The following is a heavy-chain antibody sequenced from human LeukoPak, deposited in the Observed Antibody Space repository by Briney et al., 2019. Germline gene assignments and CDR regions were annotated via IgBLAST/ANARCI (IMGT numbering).Heavy chain of an antibody. CDR3: ARVLGVWGSYIDDAFDI. V-gene: IGHV3-48*04. J-gene: IGHJ3*02. D-gene: IGHD3-16*01. Sequence: GGSLRLSCAASGFTFSSYSMNWVRQAPGKGLEWVSYISSSSSTIYYADSVKGQFTISRDNAKNSLYLRMNSLRAEDTAVYYCARVLGVWGSYIDDAFDIWGQGTMVTVSS. CDR2: ISSSSSTI. CDR1: GFTFSSYS.